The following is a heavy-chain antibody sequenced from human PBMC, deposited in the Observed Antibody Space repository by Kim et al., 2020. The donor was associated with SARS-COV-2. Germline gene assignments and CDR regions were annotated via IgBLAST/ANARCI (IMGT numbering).Heavy chain of an antibody. V-gene: IGHV3-72*01. Sequence: GGSLRLSCAASGFTFSDHYMDWVRQAPGKGLEWVGRTRNKANSYTTEYAASVKGRFTISRDDSKNSLYLQMNSLKTEDTAVYYCARVSMRLGSSWYGKDYWGQGTLVTVSS. CDR3: ARVSMRLGSSWYGKDY. CDR2: TRNKANSYTT. CDR1: GFTFSDHY. D-gene: IGHD6-13*01. J-gene: IGHJ4*02.